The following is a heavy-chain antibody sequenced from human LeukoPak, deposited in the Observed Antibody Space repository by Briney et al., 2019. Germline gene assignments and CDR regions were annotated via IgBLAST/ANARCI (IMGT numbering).Heavy chain of an antibody. CDR3: TTGLITIFGVVISDTKFDY. Sequence: PGGSLRLSCAASGFTFSNAWMSWVRQAPGKGLEWVGRIKSKTDGGTTDYAAPVKGRFTISRDDSKNTLYLQMNSLKTEDTAVYYCTTGLITIFGVVISDTKFDYWGQGTLVTVSS. CDR2: IKSKTDGGTT. V-gene: IGHV3-15*01. CDR1: GFTFSNAW. J-gene: IGHJ4*02. D-gene: IGHD3-3*01.